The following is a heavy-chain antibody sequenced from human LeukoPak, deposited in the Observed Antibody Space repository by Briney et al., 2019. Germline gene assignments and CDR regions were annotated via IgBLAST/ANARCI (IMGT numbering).Heavy chain of an antibody. CDR2: IKQDGSEK. J-gene: IGHJ6*02. Sequence: GGSLRLSCAASGFGFSTSWMSWVRQAPGKGLEWMADIKQDGSEKYYVDSVKGRFTISRDNAKNSVYLQMNSLRDENTAVYYCTSLSNSYGMGVWGQGTTATVSS. CDR1: GFGFSTSW. V-gene: IGHV3-7*01. D-gene: IGHD2/OR15-2a*01. CDR3: TSLSNSYGMGV.